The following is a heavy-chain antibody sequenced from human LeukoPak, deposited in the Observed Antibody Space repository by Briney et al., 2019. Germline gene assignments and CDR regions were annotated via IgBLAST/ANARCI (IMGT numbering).Heavy chain of an antibody. CDR3: ARGRLAA. Sequence: GGSLRLSCAASGFTFSSYAMHWVRQAPGKGLEWVAVISYDGSNKYYADSVKGRFTISRDNAKNSLYLQMNSLRAEDTAVYYCARGRLAAWGQGTLVTVSS. CDR1: GFTFSSYA. D-gene: IGHD6-25*01. V-gene: IGHV3-30*04. CDR2: ISYDGSNK. J-gene: IGHJ4*02.